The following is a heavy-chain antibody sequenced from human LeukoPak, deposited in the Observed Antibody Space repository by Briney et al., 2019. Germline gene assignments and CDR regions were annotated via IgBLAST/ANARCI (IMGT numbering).Heavy chain of an antibody. CDR3: AKDLTLDASGYFDY. CDR2: ISWNSGSI. D-gene: IGHD6-19*01. Sequence: PGRSLRLSCAASGFTFDDYAMHWVRQAPGKGLEWVSGISWNSGSIGYADSVKGRFTISRDNAKNSLYLQMNSLRAEDTALYYCAKDLTLDASGYFDYWGQGTLVTVSS. J-gene: IGHJ4*02. CDR1: GFTFDDYA. V-gene: IGHV3-9*01.